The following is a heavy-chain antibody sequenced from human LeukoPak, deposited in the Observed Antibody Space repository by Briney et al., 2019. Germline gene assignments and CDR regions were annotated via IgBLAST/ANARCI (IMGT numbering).Heavy chain of an antibody. CDR3: ARGYSSGWRFRY. D-gene: IGHD6-19*01. CDR1: GYTFTSYD. Sequence: ASVKVSCKASGYTFTSYDINRVRQATGQGLEWMGWMNPNSGNTGYAQKFQGRVTMTRNTSISTAYMELSSLRSEDTAVYYCARGYSSGWRFRYWGQGTLVTVSS. V-gene: IGHV1-8*01. CDR2: MNPNSGNT. J-gene: IGHJ4*02.